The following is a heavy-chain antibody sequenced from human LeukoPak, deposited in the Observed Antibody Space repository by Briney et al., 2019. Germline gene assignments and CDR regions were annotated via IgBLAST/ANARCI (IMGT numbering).Heavy chain of an antibody. Sequence: SETLSLTCTVSGGSISSGGYYWSWIRQPPGKGLEWIGYIYHSGSTYYNPSLKSRVTISVDTSKNQFSLKLSSVTAADTAVYYCARGQLMVRGVRDWGQGTLVTVSS. CDR1: GGSISSGGYY. D-gene: IGHD3-10*01. CDR3: ARGQLMVRGVRD. J-gene: IGHJ4*02. CDR2: IYHSGST. V-gene: IGHV4-30-2*01.